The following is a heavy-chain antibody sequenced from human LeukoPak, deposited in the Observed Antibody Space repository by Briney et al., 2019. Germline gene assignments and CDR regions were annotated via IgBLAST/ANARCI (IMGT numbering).Heavy chain of an antibody. CDR1: GGSISSYY. CDR3: ARNGFTTAAFAI. V-gene: IGHV4-59*01. CDR2: IYYIGST. Sequence: SETLSLTCTVSGGSISSYYWSWIQQPPGKGLEWIGYIYYIGSTNYNPSLKSRVTISVDTSKNQFSLKLSSVTAADTAVYYCARNGFTTAAFAIWGQGTMVTVSS. J-gene: IGHJ3*02. D-gene: IGHD3-22*01.